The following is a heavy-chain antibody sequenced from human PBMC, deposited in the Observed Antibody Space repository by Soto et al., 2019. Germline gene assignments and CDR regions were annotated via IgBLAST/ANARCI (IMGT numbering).Heavy chain of an antibody. Sequence: QVQLVESGGVVVQPGRSLRLSCAASGFTFSSYAMHWVRQAPGKGLEWVAVISYDGRNKYYAVCVKCRFTISRDNSKNKLYLQMKSLTAEDPAVYYCASDRVRYTWNYFPYHYYGMDVWGQWTTVTVSS. D-gene: IGHD1-7*01. CDR3: ASDRVRYTWNYFPYHYYGMDV. V-gene: IGHV3-30-3*01. J-gene: IGHJ6*02. CDR1: GFTFSSYA. CDR2: ISYDGRNK.